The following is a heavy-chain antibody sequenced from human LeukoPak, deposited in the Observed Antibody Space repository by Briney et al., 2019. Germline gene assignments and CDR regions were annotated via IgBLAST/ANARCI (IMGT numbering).Heavy chain of an antibody. D-gene: IGHD6-13*01. V-gene: IGHV3-30*03. CDR3: ARGRGGYSSSWLDY. CDR1: GFTFSSTG. J-gene: IGHJ4*02. CDR2: ISYDGSNK. Sequence: GGSLRLSCAASGFTFSSTGMHWVRQAPGKGLEWVAVISYDGSNKYYAGSVKGRFTISRDNAKNSLYLQMNSLRAEDTAVYYCARGRGGYSSSWLDYWGQGTLVTVSS.